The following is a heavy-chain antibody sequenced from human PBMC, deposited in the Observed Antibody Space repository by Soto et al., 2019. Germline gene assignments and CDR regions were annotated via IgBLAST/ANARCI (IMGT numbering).Heavy chain of an antibody. CDR1: GGSVSSSRW. CDR3: ASAAAAARTQWFDP. V-gene: IGHV4-4*02. D-gene: IGHD6-13*01. CDR2: MYHSGTT. Sequence: QVQLQESGPGLVKPSGTLSLTCSVSGGSVSSSRWWSWVRQPPGKGLEWIGEMYHSGTTNYNPSLKSRVTISVDKSKIQFSLKVTSVTAADTAIYYCASAAAAARTQWFDPWGQGTLVTVSS. J-gene: IGHJ5*02.